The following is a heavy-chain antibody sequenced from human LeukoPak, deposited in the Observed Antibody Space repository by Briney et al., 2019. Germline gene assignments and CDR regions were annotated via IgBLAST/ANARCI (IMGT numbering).Heavy chain of an antibody. D-gene: IGHD2-2*01. J-gene: IGHJ6*02. CDR3: ARDEGYCSSTSCQNYYYYGMDV. Sequence: EGSLRLSCAASGFTVSSNYMSWVRQATGKGLEWGSVIYSGGSTYYADSVKGRFTISRDNSKNTLYLQMNSLRAEDTAVYYCARDEGYCSSTSCQNYYYYGMDVWGQGTTVTVSS. V-gene: IGHV3-53*01. CDR1: GFTVSSNY. CDR2: IYSGGST.